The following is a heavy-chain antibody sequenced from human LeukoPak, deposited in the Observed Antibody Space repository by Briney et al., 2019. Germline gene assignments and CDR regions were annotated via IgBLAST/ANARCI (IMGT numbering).Heavy chain of an antibody. CDR1: GGSISSYY. CDR2: IYYSGST. D-gene: IGHD6-13*01. Sequence: SETLSLTCTVSGGSISSYYWSWIRQPPGKGLEWIGDIYYSGSTNYNPSLRSRVNLSVDTSKNQFSLKLSSVTAADTAVYYCARGGQLADAFDIWGQGTMVTVSS. CDR3: ARGGQLADAFDI. V-gene: IGHV4-59*01. J-gene: IGHJ3*02.